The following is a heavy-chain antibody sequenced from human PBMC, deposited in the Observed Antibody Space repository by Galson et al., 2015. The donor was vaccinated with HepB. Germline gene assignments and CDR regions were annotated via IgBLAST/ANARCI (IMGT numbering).Heavy chain of an antibody. J-gene: IGHJ3*02. D-gene: IGHD3-22*01. Sequence: CAISGDSVSSDSATWNWIRQSPSRGLEWLGRTYYRSEWHNDHALSVKSRIRINADTSKNEISLQLNSVSPEATAVYYCASVTLLFVDAVGYDAFDIWGQGTLVTVSS. CDR2: TYYRSEWHN. V-gene: IGHV6-1*01. CDR3: ASVTLLFVDAVGYDAFDI. CDR1: GDSVSSDSAT.